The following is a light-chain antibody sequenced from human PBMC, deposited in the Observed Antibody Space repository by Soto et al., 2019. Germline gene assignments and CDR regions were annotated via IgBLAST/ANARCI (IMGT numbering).Light chain of an antibody. CDR1: QSVSSSY. Sequence: EIVLTQSPGTLSLSPGERATLSCRASQSVSSSYLAWYQQKPGQAPRLLIYGASSRATGIPDRFSGSGSGTDFTFTISRLEPGDFAVYYCQQYGSSPGTFGQGTKLEIK. V-gene: IGKV3-20*01. CDR3: QQYGSSPGT. J-gene: IGKJ2*02. CDR2: GAS.